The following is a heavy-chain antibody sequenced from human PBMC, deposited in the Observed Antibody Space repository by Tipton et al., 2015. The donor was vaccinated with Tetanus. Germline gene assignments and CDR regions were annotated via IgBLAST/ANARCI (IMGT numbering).Heavy chain of an antibody. D-gene: IGHD6-19*01. CDR1: GGPLRSYY. CDR2: IYFSGHT. V-gene: IGHV4-59*12. Sequence: TLSLTCTVSGGPLRSYYWSWIRQSPGKGLEWIGYIYFSGHTKYNPSLKSRVTFSLDTSQNQISLQLNSVTPEDTAVYFCARGVADKGDFDYWGQGTLVTVSS. J-gene: IGHJ4*02. CDR3: ARGVADKGDFDY.